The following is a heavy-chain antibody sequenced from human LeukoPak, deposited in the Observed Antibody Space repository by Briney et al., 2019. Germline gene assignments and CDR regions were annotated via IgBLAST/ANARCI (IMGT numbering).Heavy chain of an antibody. D-gene: IGHD5-18*01. CDR3: AREERAMVYFDY. Sequence: SQTLSLTCPFFGGSISSARYYWGWLRQPAGQGLEWFGRNYPSGSTNYNPSLKSRVTISVDTSKNQFSLKLSSVTAADTAVYYCAREERAMVYFDYWGQGTLVTVSS. CDR2: NYPSGST. V-gene: IGHV4-61*02. J-gene: IGHJ4*02. CDR1: GGSISSARYY.